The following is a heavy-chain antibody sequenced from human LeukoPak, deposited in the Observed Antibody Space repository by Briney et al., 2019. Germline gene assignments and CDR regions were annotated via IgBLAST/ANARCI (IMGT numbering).Heavy chain of an antibody. Sequence: ASVKVSCKASGYTFTSYGISWVRQAPGQGLEWMGWISAYNGNTNYAQKLQGRVTMTTDTSTSTAYMELRSLRSDDTAVYYCARDPFSDSGSYCCYYGMDVWGQGTTVTVSS. CDR1: GYTFTSYG. J-gene: IGHJ6*02. CDR2: ISAYNGNT. V-gene: IGHV1-18*01. D-gene: IGHD1-26*01. CDR3: ARDPFSDSGSYCCYYGMDV.